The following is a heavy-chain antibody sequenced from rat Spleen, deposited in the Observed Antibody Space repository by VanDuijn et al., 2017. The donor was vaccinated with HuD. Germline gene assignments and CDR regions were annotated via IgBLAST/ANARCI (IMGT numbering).Heavy chain of an antibody. J-gene: IGHJ2*01. CDR3: ARGGFFRY. D-gene: IGHD1-11*01. CDR1: GFIFSDHY. Sequence: EVQLVESDGGLVQPGRSLKLSCAASGFIFSDHYVAWLRQAPTKGLEWVATISYDGSSIYYRDSVKGRFTISRDNAKTTLYLQMDSLRSEDTATYYCARGGFFRYWGQGVMVTVSS. CDR2: ISYDGSSI. V-gene: IGHV5-29*01.